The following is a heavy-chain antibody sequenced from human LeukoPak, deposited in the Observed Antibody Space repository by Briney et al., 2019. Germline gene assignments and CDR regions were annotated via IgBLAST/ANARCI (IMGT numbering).Heavy chain of an antibody. CDR2: ISYDGSEK. D-gene: IGHD4-23*01. CDR1: GFSFSNYG. J-gene: IGHJ5*02. Sequence: PGGSLRLSCVVSGFSFSNYGMHWVRQAPGKGLEWVAVISYDGSEKHYADSVKGRFTIARENSKTTLYLQMNSLRVEDTAVYYCAKGLLTVVIRDWFDPWGQGTLVTVSS. V-gene: IGHV3-30*18. CDR3: AKGLLTVVIRDWFDP.